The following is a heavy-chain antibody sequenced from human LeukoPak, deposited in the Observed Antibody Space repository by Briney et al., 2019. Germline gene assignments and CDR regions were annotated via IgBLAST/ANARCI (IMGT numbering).Heavy chain of an antibody. J-gene: IGHJ6*02. CDR1: GFTFSSYW. V-gene: IGHV3-74*01. CDR3: VSGITMVRGLYGMDV. D-gene: IGHD3-10*01. CDR2: INSDGSST. Sequence: GGSLRLSCAASGFTFSSYWMHWVRHAPGKGLVWVSRINSDGSSTSYADSVKGRFTISRDNAKNTLYLQMNSLRAEDTAAYYCVSGITMVRGLYGMDVWGQGTTVTVSS.